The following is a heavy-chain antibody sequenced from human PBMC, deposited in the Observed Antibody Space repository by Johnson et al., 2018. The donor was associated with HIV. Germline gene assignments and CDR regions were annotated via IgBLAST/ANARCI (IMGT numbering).Heavy chain of an antibody. V-gene: IGHV3-20*04. D-gene: IGHD3-10*01. CDR2: IYWTGGRT. CDR1: GFTFDDYA. J-gene: IGHJ3*02. Sequence: VQLAESGGGLVQPGRSLRLSCAASGFTFDDYAMHWVRQAPGKGLEWVSGIYWTGGRTSYADSVKGRFTISRDNAKNSLYLQMNSLRAEDTAVYYCARANYYHNWGQGTMVTVSS. CDR3: ARANYYHN.